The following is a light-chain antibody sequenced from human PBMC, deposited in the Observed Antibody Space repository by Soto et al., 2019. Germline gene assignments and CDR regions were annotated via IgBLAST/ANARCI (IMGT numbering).Light chain of an antibody. Sequence: EIVLTQSPATLAVSPGERATLSYGASQSVSSNLAWYQQKPGQAPRLLIYGASTRATGIPARFSGSGSGTDFTLTISSLQAEDVAVYYCQQYYSTPLTFGGGTKVDIK. CDR1: QSVSSN. CDR3: QQYYSTPLT. J-gene: IGKJ4*01. CDR2: GAS. V-gene: IGKV3-15*01.